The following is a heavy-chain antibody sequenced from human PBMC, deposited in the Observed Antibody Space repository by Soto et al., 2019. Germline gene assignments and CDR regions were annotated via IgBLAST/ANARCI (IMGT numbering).Heavy chain of an antibody. D-gene: IGHD1-1*01. Sequence: PSETRSLTCAVSGGSISRGDYLWSWIRQSPGKGLEWIAYMYHSGSAYYNPSLRGRVTISVDTSKNQLSLNLTSVTAADTAVYYCARVGGTPYNWFDPWGPGILVTVSS. CDR2: MYHSGSA. J-gene: IGHJ5*02. V-gene: IGHV4-30-2*06. CDR3: ARVGGTPYNWFDP. CDR1: GGSISRGDYL.